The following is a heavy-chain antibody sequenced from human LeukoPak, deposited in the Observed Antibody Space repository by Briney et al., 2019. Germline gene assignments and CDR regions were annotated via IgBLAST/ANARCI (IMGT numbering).Heavy chain of an antibody. D-gene: IGHD3-3*01. V-gene: IGHV3-21*01. CDR1: GFTFSSYG. CDR3: ARDWSGHDY. Sequence: GGSLRLSCAASGFTFSSYGMHWVRQAPGKGLEWVSSISSSGTYIYYADSVKGRFTISRDDAKNSLYLQMNSLRAEDTAVYYCARDWSGHDYWGQGILVTVSS. J-gene: IGHJ4*02. CDR2: ISSSGTYI.